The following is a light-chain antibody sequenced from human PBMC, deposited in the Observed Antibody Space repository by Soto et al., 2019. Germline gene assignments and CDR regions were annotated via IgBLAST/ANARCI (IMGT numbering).Light chain of an antibody. CDR3: CSYAGGYTHAV. J-gene: IGLJ2*01. CDR1: SSDVGTYNY. V-gene: IGLV2-11*01. CDR2: DVS. Sequence: QSALTQPRSVSGPPGQSVSISCSGTSSDVGTYNYVSWYQQHPGKAPKLMIYDVSKRPSGVPDRFSGSKSGNTASLTISGLQAEDEADYYCCSYAGGYTHAVFGGGT.